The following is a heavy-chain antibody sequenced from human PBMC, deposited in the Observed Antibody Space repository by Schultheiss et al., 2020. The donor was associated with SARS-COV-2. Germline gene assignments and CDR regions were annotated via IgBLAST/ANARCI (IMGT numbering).Heavy chain of an antibody. CDR1: GFTFDDYT. Sequence: GESLKISCAASGFTFDDYTMHWVRQAPGKGLEWVSLISWDGGSTYYADSVKGRFTISRDNSKNSLYLQMNSLRTEDTALYYCAKEGADTMVRGVIIFPSYFDYWGQGTLVTVS. J-gene: IGHJ4*02. CDR3: AKEGADTMVRGVIIFPSYFDY. V-gene: IGHV3-43*01. D-gene: IGHD3-10*01. CDR2: ISWDGGST.